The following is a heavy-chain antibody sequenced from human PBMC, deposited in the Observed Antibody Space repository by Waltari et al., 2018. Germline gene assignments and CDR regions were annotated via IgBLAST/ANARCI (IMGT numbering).Heavy chain of an antibody. D-gene: IGHD6-19*01. CDR1: GFTFSSYA. Sequence: QVQLVESGGGVVQPGRSLRLSCAASGFTFSSYAMHWVRQAPGKGLEWVSVIYTGGSTDYADSVKGRFTISRDNSKNTLYLQMNSLRAEDTAVYYCATSMAVAGKGRGWFDSWGQGTLVTVSS. CDR2: IYTGGST. CDR3: ATSMAVAGKGRGWFDS. J-gene: IGHJ5*01. V-gene: IGHV3-NL1*01.